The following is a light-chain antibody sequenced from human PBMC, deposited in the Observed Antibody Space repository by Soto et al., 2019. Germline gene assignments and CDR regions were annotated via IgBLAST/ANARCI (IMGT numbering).Light chain of an antibody. Sequence: DIQMTQSPSTLSASVGDRVTITCRASQSISSWLAWYQQKPGKAPKLLIYKASSLESGVPSRFSGSRSGTEVTLTSSSLQRDDFATYYCQQYNSYRRTFGQGTKVEIK. CDR3: QQYNSYRRT. J-gene: IGKJ1*01. CDR1: QSISSW. CDR2: KAS. V-gene: IGKV1-5*03.